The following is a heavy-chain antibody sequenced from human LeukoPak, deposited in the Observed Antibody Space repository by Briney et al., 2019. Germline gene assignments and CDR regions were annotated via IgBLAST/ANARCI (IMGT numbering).Heavy chain of an antibody. CDR3: ATKGRNYDFWSGSSNFDY. J-gene: IGHJ4*02. CDR1: GFAFNSYA. CDR2: ISGSTGNT. D-gene: IGHD3-3*01. V-gene: IGHV3-23*01. Sequence: GGSLRLSCAASGFAFNSYAMSWVRQAPGKGLEWVSSISGSTGNTYYADSVKGRPIISRANSKNTLYLQMNSLSAEDTAVYYCATKGRNYDFWSGSSNFDYWGQGILVTVSS.